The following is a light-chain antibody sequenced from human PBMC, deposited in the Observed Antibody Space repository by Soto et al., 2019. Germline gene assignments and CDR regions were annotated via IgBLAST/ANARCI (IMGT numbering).Light chain of an antibody. CDR1: QSVSSSY. CDR2: GAS. CDR3: QQYVNSRPQYWT. V-gene: IGKV3-20*01. J-gene: IGKJ1*01. Sequence: EIVLTQSPGTLSLSPGERATLSCRASQSVSSSYLAWYQQKPGQAPRLLIYGASSRATGIPDRFSGSGSGTDFTLTISRLEPEDFAVFYCQQYVNSRPQYWTFGQGTKVEIK.